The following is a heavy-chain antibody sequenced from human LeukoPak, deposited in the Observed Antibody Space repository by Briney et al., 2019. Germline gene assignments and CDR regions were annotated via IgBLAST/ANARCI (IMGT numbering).Heavy chain of an antibody. Sequence: GGSLRLSCAASGFTFSSYSMNWVRQAPGKGLEWVSYISSSSSTIYYADSVKGRFTISRDNAKNSLYLQMNSLRAEDTAVYYCARSDPTYYYYYYMDVWGKGTTVTVSS. V-gene: IGHV3-48*04. CDR3: ARSDPTYYYYYYMDV. CDR2: ISSSSSTI. J-gene: IGHJ6*03. D-gene: IGHD2-21*02. CDR1: GFTFSSYS.